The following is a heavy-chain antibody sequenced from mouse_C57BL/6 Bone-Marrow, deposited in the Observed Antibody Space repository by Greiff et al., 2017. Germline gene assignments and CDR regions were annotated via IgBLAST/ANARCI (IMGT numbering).Heavy chain of an antibody. Sequence: QVHVKQPGAELVRPGTSVKLSCKASGYTFTSYWMHWVKQRPGQGLEWIGVIDPSDSYTNYNQKFKGKATLPVDTSSSTAYMQLSSLSSVDSAVYYCAIKEEYYYGSSYNYAMDYWGQGTSVTVSS. D-gene: IGHD1-1*01. J-gene: IGHJ4*01. CDR2: IDPSDSYT. V-gene: IGHV1-59*01. CDR1: GYTFTSYW. CDR3: AIKEEYYYGSSYNYAMDY.